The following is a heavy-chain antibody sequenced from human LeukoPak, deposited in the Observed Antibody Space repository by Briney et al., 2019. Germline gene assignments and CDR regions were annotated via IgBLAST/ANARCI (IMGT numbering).Heavy chain of an antibody. J-gene: IGHJ5*02. V-gene: IGHV4-59*01. Sequence: QPSETLSLTCTVSGGSISSYYWSWIRQPPGKGLEWIGYMYHSGSTNYNPSLKSRVTISVDTSKNQFPLKLSSVTATDTAVYYCARDLSGWPNWFDPWGQGTLVTVSS. D-gene: IGHD6-19*01. CDR3: ARDLSGWPNWFDP. CDR2: MYHSGST. CDR1: GGSISSYY.